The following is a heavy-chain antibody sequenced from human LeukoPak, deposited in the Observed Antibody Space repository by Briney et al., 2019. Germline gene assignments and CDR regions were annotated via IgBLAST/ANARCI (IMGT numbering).Heavy chain of an antibody. Sequence: GGSLRLSCAASGFTFSSYEMNWVRQAPGKGLEWVSYISSSGSTIYYADSVKGRFTIFRDNAKDSVYLQMNSLRAEDSATYYCVREGFYFFDFWGQGTLVTVPS. V-gene: IGHV3-48*03. CDR2: ISSSGSTI. CDR3: VREGFYFFDF. CDR1: GFTFSSYE. J-gene: IGHJ4*01.